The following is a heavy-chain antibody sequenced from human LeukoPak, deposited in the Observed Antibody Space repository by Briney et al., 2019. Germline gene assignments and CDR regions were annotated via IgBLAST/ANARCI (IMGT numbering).Heavy chain of an antibody. V-gene: IGHV4-59*11. J-gene: IGHJ5*02. Sequence: SETLSLTCTVSGGSISSHFWTWTRQPPGKGLEWIGYIHYSGNTNYNPSLKSRVSISVDTSKNEFSLKLSSVTAADTAVYYCARDFLECSRASCLNWFDPWAREPWSPSPQ. CDR2: IHYSGNT. CDR1: GGSISSHF. D-gene: IGHD2-2*01. CDR3: ARDFLECSRASCLNWFDP.